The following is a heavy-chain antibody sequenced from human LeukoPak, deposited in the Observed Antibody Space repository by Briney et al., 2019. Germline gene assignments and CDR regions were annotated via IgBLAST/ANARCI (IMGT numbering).Heavy chain of an antibody. V-gene: IGHV3-48*04. CDR1: SGYS. CDR3: AREGVGYGHFGYMDV. J-gene: IGHJ6*03. CDR2: ISSASSTI. Sequence: GGSLRLSCTASSGYSMNWVRQAPGKGLEWVAYISSASSTIYYADSVEGRFTISRDNAQNSLNLQMNSLRAEDTAVYYCAREGVGYGHFGYMDVWGKGTTVTVSS. D-gene: IGHD5-18*01.